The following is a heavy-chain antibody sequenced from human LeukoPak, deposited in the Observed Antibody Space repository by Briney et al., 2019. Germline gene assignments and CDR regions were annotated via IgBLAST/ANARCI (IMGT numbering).Heavy chain of an antibody. D-gene: IGHD1-26*01. CDR1: GFTFSSYS. J-gene: IGHJ6*03. CDR3: AREWAHYYMDV. Sequence: GGSLRLSCAASGFTFSSYSMNWVRQAPGKGLEWASSISSSSSYIYYADSVKGRFTISRDNAKNSLYLQMNSLRAEDTAVYYCAREWAHYYMDVWGKGTTVTISS. CDR2: ISSSSSYI. V-gene: IGHV3-21*01.